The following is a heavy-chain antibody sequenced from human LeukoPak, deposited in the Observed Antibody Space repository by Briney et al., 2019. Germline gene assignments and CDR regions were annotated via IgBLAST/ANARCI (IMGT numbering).Heavy chain of an antibody. CDR1: GFTFSSYS. Sequence: GGSLRLSCAASGFTFSSYSMNWVRQAPGKGLEWVSPISSSSSYIYYADSVKGRFTISRDNAKNSLYLRMNSLRAEDTAVYYCARATDYGDYEGAFDIWGQGTMVTVSS. D-gene: IGHD4-17*01. CDR3: ARATDYGDYEGAFDI. CDR2: ISSSSSYI. J-gene: IGHJ3*02. V-gene: IGHV3-21*01.